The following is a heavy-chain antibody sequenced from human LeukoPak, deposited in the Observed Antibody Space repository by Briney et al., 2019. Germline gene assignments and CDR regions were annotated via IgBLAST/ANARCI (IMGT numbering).Heavy chain of an antibody. CDR1: AFTFSSYA. V-gene: IGHV3-30*04. CDR2: TSYEGTNK. Sequence: PGRSRRLSSAASAFTFSSYAMHWDRQVPGKWLEWVAVTSYEGTNKYYADSVKGRLTISRDNSKNTLYLQMNSLRAEDTAEYHCAKHRTFSGYEGIDWWGQGTLVTVSS. J-gene: IGHJ4*02. CDR3: AKHRTFSGYEGIDW. D-gene: IGHD5-12*01.